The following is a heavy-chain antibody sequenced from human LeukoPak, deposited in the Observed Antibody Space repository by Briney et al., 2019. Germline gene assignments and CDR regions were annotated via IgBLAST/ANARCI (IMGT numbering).Heavy chain of an antibody. Sequence: GGSLRLSCAASGIAFRSFTMNWVRQAPGKGLEWVSSITPTSTSIFYADSVRGRFTISRDNAKNSLYLQMNSLRAEDTAIYHCATVYYDSSAYGDLDSWGQGTLVTVSS. J-gene: IGHJ4*02. D-gene: IGHD3-22*01. CDR1: GIAFRSFT. CDR2: ITPTSTSI. CDR3: ATVYYDSSAYGDLDS. V-gene: IGHV3-21*01.